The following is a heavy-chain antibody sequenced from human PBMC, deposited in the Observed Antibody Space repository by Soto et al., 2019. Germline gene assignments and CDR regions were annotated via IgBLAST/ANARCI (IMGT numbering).Heavy chain of an antibody. D-gene: IGHD5-18*01. V-gene: IGHV3-30*18. CDR3: AKVEAAMANHPYYYYYGMDV. CDR1: GFTFSSYG. J-gene: IGHJ6*02. Sequence: GGSLRLSCAASGFTFSSYGMHWVRQAPGKGLEWVAVISYDGSNKYYADSVKGRFTISRDNSKNTLYLQMNSLRAEDTAVYYCAKVEAAMANHPYYYYYGMDVWGQGTTVTVSS. CDR2: ISYDGSNK.